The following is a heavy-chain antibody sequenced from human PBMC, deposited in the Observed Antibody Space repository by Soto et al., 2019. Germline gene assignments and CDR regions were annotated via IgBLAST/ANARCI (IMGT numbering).Heavy chain of an antibody. Sequence: PGGSLSLSCAASGFIFTRQSMNWVRQAPGKGLEWISCITASGTIYYADSVKGRFTISRDNSKNTLYLQMNSLRAEDTAVYYCARAIEDTTYYYYGMDVWGQGTTVTVSS. CDR1: GFIFTRQS. CDR3: ARAIEDTTYYYYGMDV. CDR2: ITASGTI. J-gene: IGHJ6*02. V-gene: IGHV3-48*01. D-gene: IGHD1-1*01.